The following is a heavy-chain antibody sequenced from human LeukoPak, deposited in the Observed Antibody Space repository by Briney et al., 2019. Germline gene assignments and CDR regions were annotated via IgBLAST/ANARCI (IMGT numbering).Heavy chain of an antibody. CDR2: IKQDGSEK. CDR3: ARQYCSSTTCYTDAFDI. D-gene: IGHD2-2*02. CDR1: GFTFSYFW. J-gene: IGHJ3*02. Sequence: GGSLRLSCAASGFTFSYFWMSWVRQAPGKGLKWGANIKQDGSEKYYVDSVKGRFTTSRDNARNSLFLRMNSLRAEDTAVYYCARQYCSSTTCYTDAFDIWGQGTMVTVSS. V-gene: IGHV3-7*01.